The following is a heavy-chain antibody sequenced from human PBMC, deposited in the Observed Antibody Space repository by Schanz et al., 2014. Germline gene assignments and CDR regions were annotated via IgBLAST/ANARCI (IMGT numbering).Heavy chain of an antibody. CDR1: GFNFNTYA. J-gene: IGHJ4*02. CDR3: AKQHGVIQQVSDY. D-gene: IGHD3-22*01. Sequence: VQLVECGGGLVQPRGSLRLSCAASGFNFNTYAMSWVRQAPGKGLEWVSGLTEGGAGTFYADSVKGRFTISRDNSENTLYLQMNSLRAEDTAVYYCAKQHGVIQQVSDYWGQGTLVTVSS. V-gene: IGHV3-23*04. CDR2: LTEGGAGT.